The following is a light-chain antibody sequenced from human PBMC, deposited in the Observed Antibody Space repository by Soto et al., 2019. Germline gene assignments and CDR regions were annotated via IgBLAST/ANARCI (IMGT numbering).Light chain of an antibody. CDR3: QQYNNCPFT. CDR2: GSS. V-gene: IGKV3-15*01. J-gene: IGKJ5*01. CDR1: QCVSSN. Sequence: EIMMTQSPATLSVSPGERATLSCRASQCVSSNLAWYQQKPGQAPRLLIYGSSTRATGIPARFSGSGSGTEFTLTISSLQSEDFAVYYCQQYNNCPFTFGQGTRLEIK.